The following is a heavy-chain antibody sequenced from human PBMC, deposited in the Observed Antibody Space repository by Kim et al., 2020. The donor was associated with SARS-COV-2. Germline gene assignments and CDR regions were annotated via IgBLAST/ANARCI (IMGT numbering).Heavy chain of an antibody. Sequence: GGSPRLSCAASGFTFSSYSMNWVRQAPGKGLEWVSSISSSSSYIYYADSVKGRFTISRDNAKNSLYLQMNSLRAEDTAVYYCATHIAARSSDYWGQGTLVTVSS. CDR3: ATHIAARSSDY. CDR2: ISSSSSYI. J-gene: IGHJ4*02. D-gene: IGHD6-6*01. V-gene: IGHV3-21*01. CDR1: GFTFSSYS.